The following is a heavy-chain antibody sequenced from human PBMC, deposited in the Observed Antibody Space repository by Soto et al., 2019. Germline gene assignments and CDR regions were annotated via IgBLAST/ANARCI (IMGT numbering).Heavy chain of an antibody. J-gene: IGHJ4*02. D-gene: IGHD6-6*01. V-gene: IGHV3-53*01. CDR2: IYSDGTT. CDR1: GFTVSSSY. Sequence: PVGSLRLSCAAYGFTVSSSYMNWVRQAPGKGLEWLSIIYSDGTTHYADSVKGRFTIPRDNFKNTLFLQMNNLRAEDTAVYYCAILSNWGQGTLVTVSS. CDR3: AILSN.